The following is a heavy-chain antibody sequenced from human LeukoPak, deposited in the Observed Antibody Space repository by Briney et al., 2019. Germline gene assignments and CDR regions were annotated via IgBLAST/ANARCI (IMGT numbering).Heavy chain of an antibody. Sequence: GGSLRLSCAASGFTFSSYAMSWVRQAPGKGLEWVSAISGSGSSTYYADSVKGRFTISRDNSKNTLYLQMNSLRAEDTAVYYCAKRIAVAGRAAGEYFDYWGQGTLVTVSS. J-gene: IGHJ4*02. CDR2: ISGSGSST. CDR1: GFTFSSYA. V-gene: IGHV3-23*01. D-gene: IGHD6-19*01. CDR3: AKRIAVAGRAAGEYFDY.